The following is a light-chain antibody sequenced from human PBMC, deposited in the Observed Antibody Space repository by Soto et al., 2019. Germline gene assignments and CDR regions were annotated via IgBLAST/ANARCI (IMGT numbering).Light chain of an antibody. CDR1: SRDVGGFNH. V-gene: IGLV2-11*01. CDR3: CSYAGSYNLF. J-gene: IGLJ2*01. Sequence: QSAPTQPRSVSGSPGQSVTISCSGTSRDVGGFNHVSWYQQHPGKVPKLVIYNVSKRPSGVPDRFSGSKSGNTASLTISGLQAEYEADYYCCSYAGSYNLFFGGGTKLTVL. CDR2: NVS.